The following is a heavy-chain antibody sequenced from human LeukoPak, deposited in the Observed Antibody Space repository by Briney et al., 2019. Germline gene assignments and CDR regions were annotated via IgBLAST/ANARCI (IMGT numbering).Heavy chain of an antibody. CDR3: ARGGVYSNY. D-gene: IGHD6-13*01. Sequence: PSETLSLTCTVSGGSISSSSYYWGWIRQPPGKGLEWIGRIYTSGSTNYNPSLKSRVTMSVDTSKNQFSLKLSSVTAADTAVYYCARGGVYSNYWGQGTLVTVSS. J-gene: IGHJ4*02. CDR2: IYTSGST. V-gene: IGHV4-61*05. CDR1: GGSISSSSYY.